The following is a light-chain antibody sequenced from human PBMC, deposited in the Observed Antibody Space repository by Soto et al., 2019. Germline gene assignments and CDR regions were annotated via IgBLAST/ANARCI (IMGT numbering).Light chain of an antibody. J-gene: IGLJ2*01. V-gene: IGLV2-8*01. CDR3: TSYAGSKLRV. Sequence: QSALTQPPSASGSPGQSVTISCTGTSSDVGGYDYVSWFQHHPGKAPKLIIYDVTKRPSGVPDRLSGSKSDNTASLTVSGLQAEDEADYFCTSYAGSKLRVFGGGTKLTVL. CDR1: SSDVGGYDY. CDR2: DVT.